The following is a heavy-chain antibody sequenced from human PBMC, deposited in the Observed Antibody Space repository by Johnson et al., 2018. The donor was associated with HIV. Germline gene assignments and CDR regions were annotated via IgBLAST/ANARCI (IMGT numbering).Heavy chain of an antibody. V-gene: IGHV3-13*01. D-gene: IGHD1-26*01. J-gene: IGHJ3*02. Sequence: VQLVESGGGLVQPGGSLRLSCAASGFTFSSYDMHWVRQATGKGLEWVSAIGTAGDTYYPGSVKGRFTISRENAKNSLYLQMNSLRAGDTAVYYCARARGAREWGLLPTVDAFDIWGQGTMVTVSS. CDR1: GFTFSSYD. CDR3: ARARGAREWGLLPTVDAFDI. CDR2: IGTAGDT.